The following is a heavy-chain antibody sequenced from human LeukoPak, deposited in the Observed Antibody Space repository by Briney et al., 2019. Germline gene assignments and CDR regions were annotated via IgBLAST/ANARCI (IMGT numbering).Heavy chain of an antibody. D-gene: IGHD3-10*01. V-gene: IGHV3-74*01. CDR2: INSDGSST. Sequence: GGSLRLSCVASGFTFISYWMHWVRQAPGRGLVWVSRINSDGSSTSYADSVKGRFTISRDNVKNSLYLQMNSLRPEDTALYYCVKDRELALWGQGTLVTVSS. CDR3: VKDRELAL. J-gene: IGHJ4*02. CDR1: GFTFISYW.